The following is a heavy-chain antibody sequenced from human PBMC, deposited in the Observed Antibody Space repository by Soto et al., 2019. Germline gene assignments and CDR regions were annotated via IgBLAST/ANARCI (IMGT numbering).Heavy chain of an antibody. CDR3: AKVNSGSYPN. CDR1: GFTFSSYG. D-gene: IGHD1-26*01. V-gene: IGHV3-30*18. CDR2: ISYDGSNK. J-gene: IGHJ4*02. Sequence: PGGSLRLSCAASGFTFSSYGMHWVRQAPGKGLEWVAVISYDGSNKYYADSVKGRFTISRDNSKNTLYLQMNSLRAEDTAVYYCAKVNSGSYPNWGQRTLVTVSS.